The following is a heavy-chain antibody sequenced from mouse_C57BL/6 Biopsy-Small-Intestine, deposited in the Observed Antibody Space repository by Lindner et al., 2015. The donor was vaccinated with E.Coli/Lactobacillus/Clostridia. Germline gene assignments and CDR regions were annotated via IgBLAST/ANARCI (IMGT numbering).Heavy chain of an antibody. V-gene: IGHV1-42*01. CDR2: INPSTGGT. Sequence: VQLQESGPELVKPGAFSEDILQGFWLLIHWLLHELVKQSPEKSLEWIGEINPSTGGTTYNQKFKAKATLTVDKSSSTAYMQLKSLTSEDSAVYYCARGTYYSNWYFDVWGTGTTVTVSS. D-gene: IGHD2-12*01. CDR3: ARGTYYSNWYFDV. J-gene: IGHJ1*03. CDR1: LLIHWLL.